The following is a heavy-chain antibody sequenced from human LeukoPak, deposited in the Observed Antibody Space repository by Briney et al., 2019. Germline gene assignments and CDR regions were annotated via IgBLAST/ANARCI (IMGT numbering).Heavy chain of an antibody. V-gene: IGHV3-48*03. CDR3: AQWSRYFDY. J-gene: IGHJ4*02. CDR2: ISSSGSTI. Sequence: GGSLRLSCAASGFTFSSYEMSWVRQAPGKGLEWVSYISSSGSTIYYADSVKGRFTISRDNAKNSLYLQMNSLRAEDTALYFCAQWSRYFDYWGQGTLVTVSS. CDR1: GFTFSSYE. D-gene: IGHD1-26*01.